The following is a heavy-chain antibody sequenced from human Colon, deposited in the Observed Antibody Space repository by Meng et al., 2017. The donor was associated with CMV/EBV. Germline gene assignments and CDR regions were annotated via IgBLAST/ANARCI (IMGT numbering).Heavy chain of an antibody. CDR3: ARGIPDF. CDR2: MKPNSGDT. Sequence: SVKVSCKAPGYTFTSNAINWVRQATGQGLEWMGWMKPNSGDTGYAPNFQGRITMTRNTSINTAYMELRSLTHEDTAIYYCARGIPDFWGQGTLVTVSS. J-gene: IGHJ4*02. D-gene: IGHD3/OR15-3a*01. CDR1: GYTFTSNA. V-gene: IGHV1-8*01.